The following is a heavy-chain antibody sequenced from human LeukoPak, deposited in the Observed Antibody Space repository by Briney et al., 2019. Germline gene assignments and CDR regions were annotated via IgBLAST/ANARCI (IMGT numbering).Heavy chain of an antibody. CDR3: ARDDCGDTCYPGGY. J-gene: IGHJ4*02. CDR1: GYTFTSYG. V-gene: IGHV1-3*01. CDR2: INAGNGDT. D-gene: IGHD2-21*01. Sequence: ASVKVSCKASGYTFTSYGISWVRQAPGQRPEWMGWINAGNGDTKYSQNFQDRVTITRDTSANTAYMELSSLTSEDTALYYCARDDCGDTCYPGGYWGQGTLVTVSS.